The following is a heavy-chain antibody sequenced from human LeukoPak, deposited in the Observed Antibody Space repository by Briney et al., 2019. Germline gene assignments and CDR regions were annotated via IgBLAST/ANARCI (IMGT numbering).Heavy chain of an antibody. CDR2: TNPNSGGT. CDR3: ARGDSGYSSGWYKGY. Sequence: ASVKVSCKASGYTFTGYYMHWVRQAPGQGLEWMGWTNPNSGGTNYAQKFQGRVTMTRDTSISTAYMELSRLRSDDTAVYYCARGDSGYSSGWYKGYWGQGTLVTVSS. V-gene: IGHV1-2*02. D-gene: IGHD6-19*01. CDR1: GYTFTGYY. J-gene: IGHJ4*02.